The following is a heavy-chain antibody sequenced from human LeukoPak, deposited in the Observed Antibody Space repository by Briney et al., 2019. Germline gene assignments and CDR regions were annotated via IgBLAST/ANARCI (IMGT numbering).Heavy chain of an antibody. Sequence: ASLKLSSTASGYTCTGTGWYLYWVRQAPGQGLECMGWIYPNNGATAYAQKFQGRVAMTRDTSITTAYMELSRLRPDETAVYYCARDGPAQMVDFDYWGQGTPVTVSS. CDR1: GYTCTGTGWY. V-gene: IGHV1-2*02. CDR2: IYPNNGAT. D-gene: IGHD3-10*01. CDR3: ARDGPAQMVDFDY. J-gene: IGHJ4*02.